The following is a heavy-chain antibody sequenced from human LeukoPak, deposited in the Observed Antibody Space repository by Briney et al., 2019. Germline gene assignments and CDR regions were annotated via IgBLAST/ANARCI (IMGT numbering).Heavy chain of an antibody. CDR3: ARDGVLPSTVTTFDY. CDR2: IKQDGSEK. J-gene: IGHJ4*02. Sequence: GGPLRLSCAASGFTFSSYWMSWVRKAPGKGLEWVANIKQDGSEKYYVDSVKGRFTISRDNAKNSLYLQMNSLRAEDTAVYYCARDGVLPSTVTTFDYWGQGTLVTVSS. D-gene: IGHD4-17*01. CDR1: GFTFSSYW. V-gene: IGHV3-7*01.